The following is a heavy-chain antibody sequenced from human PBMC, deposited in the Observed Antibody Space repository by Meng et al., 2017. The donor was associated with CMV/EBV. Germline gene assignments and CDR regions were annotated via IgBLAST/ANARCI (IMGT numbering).Heavy chain of an antibody. D-gene: IGHD5-18*01. CDR2: INPNNRDT. CDR3: AKDESNGYTDY. V-gene: IGHV1-2*02. Sequence: SCTASGYTFSGYFIHWIRQAPGQRLEWMGWINPNNRDTKCAERFQGRVTMTRDTSTNTVYMELDSLRFVDTAIYYCAKDESNGYTDYWGPGTLVTVSS. J-gene: IGHJ4*02. CDR1: GYTFSGYF.